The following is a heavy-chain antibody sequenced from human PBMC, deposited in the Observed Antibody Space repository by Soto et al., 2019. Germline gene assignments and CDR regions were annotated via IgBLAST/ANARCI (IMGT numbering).Heavy chain of an antibody. CDR2: ISYDRNNK. Sequence: GGSLRLSCAASGFTFSGYAMHWVRQTPGKGLEWVASISYDRNNKYYADSVKGRFTLSRDNSKNTLYLHMDGLRTEDTAVYFCARGLLGVTGLDSWGQGTLVTVSS. V-gene: IGHV3-30-3*01. J-gene: IGHJ5*01. CDR1: GFTFSGYA. CDR3: ARGLLGVTGLDS. D-gene: IGHD1-26*01.